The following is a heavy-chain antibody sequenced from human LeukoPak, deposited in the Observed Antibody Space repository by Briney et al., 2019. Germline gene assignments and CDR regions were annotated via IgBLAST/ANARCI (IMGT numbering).Heavy chain of an antibody. CDR2: IYYSGST. CDR3: ARASLTAMVSYYYYYMDV. J-gene: IGHJ6*03. Sequence: SETLSLTCTVSGGSISSYYWSWIRQPPGKGLEWIGYIYYSGSTNYNPSLKSRVTISVDTSKNQFSLKLSSVTAADTAVYYCARASLTAMVSYYYYYMDVWGKGTTVTISS. CDR1: GGSISSYY. D-gene: IGHD5-18*01. V-gene: IGHV4-59*01.